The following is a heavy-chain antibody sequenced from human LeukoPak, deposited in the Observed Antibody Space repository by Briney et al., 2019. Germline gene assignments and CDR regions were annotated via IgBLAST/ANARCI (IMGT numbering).Heavy chain of an antibody. CDR3: TRAGRKYAFEN. D-gene: IGHD2-2*01. Sequence: ASVKVSRKASGYTFTSHDIDWVRQASGQGLEWMGWMNPNSGNTGYAQKFQGRVTMTRDNSIKTAYMELSGLRSEDTAVYYCTRAGRKYAFENWGQGTLVTVSS. V-gene: IGHV1-8*01. J-gene: IGHJ4*02. CDR2: MNPNSGNT. CDR1: GYTFTSHD.